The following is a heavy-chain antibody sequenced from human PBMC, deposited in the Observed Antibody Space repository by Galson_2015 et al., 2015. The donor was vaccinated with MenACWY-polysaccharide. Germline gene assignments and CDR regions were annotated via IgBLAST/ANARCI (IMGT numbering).Heavy chain of an antibody. J-gene: IGHJ4*02. CDR2: IYHSGST. CDR3: AREGISGYYLYYFDY. D-gene: IGHD3-22*01. V-gene: IGHV4-4*07. CDR1: GGSISSYY. Sequence: LSLTCTVSGGSISSYYWSWIRQPAGKGPEWIGRIYHSGSTNYNPSLKSRVTISVDTSKNQFSLRLSSVTAADTAVYYCAREGISGYYLYYFDYWGQGTLVTVSS.